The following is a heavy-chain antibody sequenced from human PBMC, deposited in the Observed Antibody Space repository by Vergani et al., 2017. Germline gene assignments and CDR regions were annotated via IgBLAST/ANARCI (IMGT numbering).Heavy chain of an antibody. D-gene: IGHD6-19*01. V-gene: IGHV4-39*01. Sequence: QLQLQESGPGPVKPSATLSLTCSVSGASIRSSNYYWGWIRQPPGKGLEWIASIYYSWSTYYNPSLKSRVTISVDTSKKQFSLKLSSVTAADTAVYFCARHSTVEWLVKLGWIDPWGQGILVTVSS. CDR1: GASIRSSNYY. J-gene: IGHJ5*02. CDR3: ARHSTVEWLVKLGWIDP. CDR2: IYYSWST.